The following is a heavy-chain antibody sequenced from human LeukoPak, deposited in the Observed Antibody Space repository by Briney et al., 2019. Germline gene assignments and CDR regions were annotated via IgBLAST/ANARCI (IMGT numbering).Heavy chain of an antibody. Sequence: PSETLSLTCTVSGGSISSYFWSWIRRPPGKGLEWIGYIYYSGSTNYNPSLKSRVTISVDTSKNQFSLKLNSVTAADTAVYYCARGATASYFDYWGQGTLVTVSS. CDR1: GGSISSYF. V-gene: IGHV4-59*01. CDR3: ARGATASYFDY. D-gene: IGHD1-26*01. J-gene: IGHJ4*02. CDR2: IYYSGST.